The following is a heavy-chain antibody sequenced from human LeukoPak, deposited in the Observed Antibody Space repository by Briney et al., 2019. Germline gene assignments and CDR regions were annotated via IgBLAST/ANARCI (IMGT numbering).Heavy chain of an antibody. J-gene: IGHJ4*02. CDR1: GFTFSSYA. Sequence: GGSLRLSCAASGFTFSSYAMSWVRQAPGKGLEWVSVIYSGGSTYYADSVKGRLTISRDNSKNTLYLQMNSLRAEDTAVYYCARFPPYGSGSISTLDFDHWGQGTLVTVSS. D-gene: IGHD3-10*01. CDR2: IYSGGST. CDR3: ARFPPYGSGSISTLDFDH. V-gene: IGHV3-66*01.